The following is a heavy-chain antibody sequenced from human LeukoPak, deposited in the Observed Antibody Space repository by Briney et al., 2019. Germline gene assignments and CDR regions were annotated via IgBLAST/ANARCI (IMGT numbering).Heavy chain of an antibody. D-gene: IGHD3-10*01. CDR2: IWSDGSNK. J-gene: IGHJ4*02. Sequence: PGRSLRLSCAASGFTFSYYAIHWVRQAPGKGLEWVALIWSDGSNKYYADSVKGRITISRDNSKNTVYLQMNSLRAEDTAAYYCARELFSSGSCPDGWGQGTLVTVSS. V-gene: IGHV3-33*01. CDR1: GFTFSYYA. CDR3: ARELFSSGSCPDG.